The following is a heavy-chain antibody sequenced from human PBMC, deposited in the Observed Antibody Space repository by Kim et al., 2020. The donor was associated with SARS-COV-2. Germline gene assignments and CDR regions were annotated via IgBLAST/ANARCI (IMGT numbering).Heavy chain of an antibody. CDR3: ARSRPRLGRSTCFDY. D-gene: IGHD6-13*01. Sequence: ADSAKGRFTISRDNAKNSLYLQMNSLRAEDTAVYYCARSRPRLGRSTCFDYWGQGTLVTVSS. V-gene: IGHV3-48*03. J-gene: IGHJ4*02.